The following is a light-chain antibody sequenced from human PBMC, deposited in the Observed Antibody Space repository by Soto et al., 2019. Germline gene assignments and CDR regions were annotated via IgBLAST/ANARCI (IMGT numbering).Light chain of an antibody. V-gene: IGLV2-14*03. CDR3: NSYTSSSTYV. CDR2: DVT. J-gene: IGLJ1*01. CDR1: SSDVGGFNY. Sequence: QSALTQPASVAGSPGQSITISCTGTSSDVGGFNYVSWYQQHPGKDPKLMIYDVTTRPSGVSYRFSGSKSGNTASLTISGLQAEDEADYYCNSYTSSSTYVFGTGTKVTVL.